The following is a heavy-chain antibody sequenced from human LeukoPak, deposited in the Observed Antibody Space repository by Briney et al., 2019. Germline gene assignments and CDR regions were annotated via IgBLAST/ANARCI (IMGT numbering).Heavy chain of an antibody. CDR2: IYYSGST. CDR1: GGSISSSSYY. Sequence: SETLSLTCTVSGGSISSSSYYWGWIRQPPGKGLEWIGSIYYSGSTYHNPSLKSRVTISVDTSKNPFSLKLSSVTAADTAVYYCVRHGPITIFYDFDYWGQGTLVTVSS. J-gene: IGHJ4*02. V-gene: IGHV4-39*01. CDR3: VRHGPITIFYDFDY. D-gene: IGHD3-9*01.